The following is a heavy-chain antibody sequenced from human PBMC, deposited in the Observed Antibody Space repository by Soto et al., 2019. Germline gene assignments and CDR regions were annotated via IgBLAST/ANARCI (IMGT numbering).Heavy chain of an antibody. J-gene: IGHJ4*02. Sequence: GGSLRLSCAASGFTFSDNYMSWIRQAPGKGLEWVSYISSSGNSIYYADSVKGRFTISRDNAKNSLYLQMNSLRAEDTAVYYCAREDLGYCSSTSCSSAQFDYWGQGTLVTVSS. CDR2: ISSSGNSI. CDR1: GFTFSDNY. V-gene: IGHV3-11*01. D-gene: IGHD2-2*01. CDR3: AREDLGYCSSTSCSSAQFDY.